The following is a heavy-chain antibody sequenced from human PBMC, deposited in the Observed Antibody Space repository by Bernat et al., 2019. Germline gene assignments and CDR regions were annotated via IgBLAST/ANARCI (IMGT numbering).Heavy chain of an antibody. D-gene: IGHD1-26*01. J-gene: IGHJ6*02. Sequence: EVQLVESGGGLVQPGGSLRLSCAASGFTFSSYWMSWVRQAPGKGLEWVANIKQDGSEKYYVDSVKGRFTISRDNAKNSLYLQMNSLRAEDTAVDYCARDLRSYYYYYYGMDVWGQGTTVTVSS. V-gene: IGHV3-7*04. CDR3: ARDLRSYYYYYYGMDV. CDR1: GFTFSSYW. CDR2: IKQDGSEK.